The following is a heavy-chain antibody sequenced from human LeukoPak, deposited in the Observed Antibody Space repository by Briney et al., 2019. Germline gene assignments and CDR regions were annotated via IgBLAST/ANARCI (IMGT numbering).Heavy chain of an antibody. Sequence: PGGSLRLSCAASGFTFSSYSMNWVRQAPGPGLEWVSYISGSSGTIYYADSVKGRFTISRDNAKNSLYLQMNSLRAEDTAVYYCARRSEFGVLYYMDVWGKGTTVTVSS. CDR1: GFTFSSYS. D-gene: IGHD3-16*01. V-gene: IGHV3-48*01. J-gene: IGHJ6*03. CDR3: ARRSEFGVLYYMDV. CDR2: ISGSSGTI.